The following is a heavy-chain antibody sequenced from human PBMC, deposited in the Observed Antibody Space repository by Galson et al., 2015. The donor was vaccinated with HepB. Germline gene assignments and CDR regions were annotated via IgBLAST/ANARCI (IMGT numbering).Heavy chain of an antibody. D-gene: IGHD2-2*01. CDR2: IDPSDSYT. V-gene: IGHV5-10-1*01. CDR3: ARFPTAGYCSSTSCYLSYGMDV. J-gene: IGHJ6*02. CDR1: GYSFTSYW. Sequence: QSGAEVKKPGEYLRISCKGSGYSFTSYWISWARQMPGKGLEWMGRIDPSDSYTNYSPSFQGHVTISADKSISTAYLQWSSLKASDTAMYYCARFPTAGYCSSTSCYLSYGMDVWGQGTTVTVSS.